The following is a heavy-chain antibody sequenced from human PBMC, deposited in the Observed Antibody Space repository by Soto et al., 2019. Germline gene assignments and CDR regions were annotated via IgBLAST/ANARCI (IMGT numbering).Heavy chain of an antibody. D-gene: IGHD5-12*01. Sequence: EVQLLESGGGLVQPGGSLRLSCAATGFTFSSYAMRWVRQALGKGLEWVSAISGDGVNTHYADSVKGRFTISRDNSKNTLYLHMNSLRAEDTAIYYCAKLVAIYYFDYWGQGTLVTVSS. CDR3: AKLVAIYYFDY. CDR1: GFTFSSYA. CDR2: ISGDGVNT. J-gene: IGHJ4*02. V-gene: IGHV3-23*01.